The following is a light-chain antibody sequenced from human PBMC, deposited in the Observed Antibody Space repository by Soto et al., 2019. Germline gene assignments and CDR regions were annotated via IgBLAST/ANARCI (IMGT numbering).Light chain of an antibody. CDR3: QQSYSTPFT. CDR2: AAS. J-gene: IGKJ3*01. V-gene: IGKV1-39*01. Sequence: DLQMTQSPSSLSASVGDRVTITCRASQSISSYLNWYQQKPGKAPKLLIYAASNLQSGVPSGFSGSGSGTEFTLTISSLQPEDFATYYCQQSYSTPFTFGPGTKVDIK. CDR1: QSISSY.